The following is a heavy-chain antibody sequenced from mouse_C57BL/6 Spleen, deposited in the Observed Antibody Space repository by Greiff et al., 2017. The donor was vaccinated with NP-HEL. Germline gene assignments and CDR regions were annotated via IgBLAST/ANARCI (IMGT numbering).Heavy chain of an antibody. J-gene: IGHJ4*01. V-gene: IGHV1-39*01. Sequence: VQLQQSGPELVQPGASVKISCKASGYSFTDYNMNWVKQSNGKSLEWIGVINPNYGTTSYNQKFKGKATLTVDQSSSTAYMQLNSLTSEDSAVYYCERSEEGDYGYAMDDWGQGTAVTVSS. CDR2: INPNYGTT. CDR3: ERSEEGDYGYAMDD. D-gene: IGHD1-1*01. CDR1: GYSFTDYN.